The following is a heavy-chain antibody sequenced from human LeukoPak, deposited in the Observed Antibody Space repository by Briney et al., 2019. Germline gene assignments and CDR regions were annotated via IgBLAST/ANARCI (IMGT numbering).Heavy chain of an antibody. Sequence: ASVKVSCKASGGTFSSYAISWVRQAPGQGLEWMGGIIPIFGTANYAQKFQGRVTITADESTSTAYMELSSLRSEDTAVYYCARPRGYSYGLDYWGQGTPVTVSS. V-gene: IGHV1-69*13. D-gene: IGHD5-18*01. CDR1: GGTFSSYA. J-gene: IGHJ4*02. CDR2: IIPIFGTA. CDR3: ARPRGYSYGLDY.